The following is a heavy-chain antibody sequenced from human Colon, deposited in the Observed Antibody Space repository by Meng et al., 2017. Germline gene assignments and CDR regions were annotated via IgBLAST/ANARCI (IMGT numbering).Heavy chain of an antibody. V-gene: IGHV1-18*01. D-gene: IGHD3-22*01. CDR3: ARAAYYDSSGLQSIGY. Sequence: ASVKVSCKASGYTFTSYGIRWVRQAPGQGLEWMGWISGYNGNTQYAQNLQDRVTMTTDTSTSTAYMELRSLRSDDTGVYYCARAAYYDSSGLQSIGYWGQGTLVTVSS. CDR1: GYTFTSYG. J-gene: IGHJ4*02. CDR2: ISGYNGNT.